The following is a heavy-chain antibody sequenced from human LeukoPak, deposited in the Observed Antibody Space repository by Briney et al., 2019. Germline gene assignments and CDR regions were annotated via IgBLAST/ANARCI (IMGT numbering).Heavy chain of an antibody. CDR2: INPNSGGT. CDR1: GYTFTGYY. CDR3: ARVRIAAAGPNDAFEI. J-gene: IGHJ3*02. D-gene: IGHD6-13*01. V-gene: IGHV1-2*06. Sequence: ASVKVSCKASGYTFTGYYMHWVRQAPGQGLEWMGRINPNSGGTNYAQKFQGRVTMTRDTSISTAYMELSRLRSDDTAVYYCARVRIAAAGPNDAFEIWGQGTMVTVSS.